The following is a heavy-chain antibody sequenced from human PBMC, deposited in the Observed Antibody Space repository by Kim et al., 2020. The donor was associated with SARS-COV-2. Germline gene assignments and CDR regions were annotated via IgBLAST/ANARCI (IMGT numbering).Heavy chain of an antibody. Sequence: GESLKISCAASGFTFSGSPIHWVRQASGKGLEWVGRIRSKANSYATAYAASVKGRFTISRDDSKSTAYLQMNSLKIEDTAVYYCTREKFRPVARPFYYYY. J-gene: IGHJ6*01. CDR3: TREKFRPVARPFYYYY. CDR1: GFTFSGSP. V-gene: IGHV3-73*01. CDR2: IRSKANSYAT. D-gene: IGHD6-6*01.